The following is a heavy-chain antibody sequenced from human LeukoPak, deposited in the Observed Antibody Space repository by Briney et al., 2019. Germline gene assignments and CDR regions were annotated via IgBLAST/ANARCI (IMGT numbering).Heavy chain of an antibody. CDR2: INHSGST. CDR3: ARGLNDSWTGENY. Sequence: PSETLSLTCTVSGVSISSSNSYWGWIRQPPGKGLEWIGEINHSGSTNYNPSLKSRVTISLDTSKSQFSLKVRYVSAADTAVYYCARGLNDSWTGENYWGQGTLVTVSS. J-gene: IGHJ4*02. D-gene: IGHD3-3*01. V-gene: IGHV4-39*07. CDR1: GVSISSSNSY.